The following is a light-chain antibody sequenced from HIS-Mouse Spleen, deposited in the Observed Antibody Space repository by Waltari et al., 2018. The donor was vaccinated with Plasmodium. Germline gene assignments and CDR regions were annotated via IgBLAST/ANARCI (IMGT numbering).Light chain of an antibody. CDR3: QQYYSYPFT. J-gene: IGKJ3*01. CDR2: AAS. V-gene: IGKV1-8*01. CDR1: QGISSY. Sequence: AIRMTQSPSSFSVSTAANVTLTCRASQGISSYLAWYQQKPGKAPKLLNYAASTLQSGVPSRFSGSGSGTDFTLTISCLQSEDFATYYCQQYYSYPFTFGPGTKVDIK.